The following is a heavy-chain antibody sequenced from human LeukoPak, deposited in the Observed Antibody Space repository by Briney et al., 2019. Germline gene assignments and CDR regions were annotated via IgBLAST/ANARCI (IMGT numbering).Heavy chain of an antibody. CDR3: ARDTGYSYGSNFDY. V-gene: IGHV1-18*01. J-gene: IGHJ4*02. Sequence: GASVKVSCKASGYTFTTYGIIWVRQAPGQGLEWMGWISAYNGNTNYAQKLQGRVTMTTDTSTSTAYMELRSLRSDDTAVYYCARDTGYSYGSNFDYWGQGTLVTVSS. CDR2: ISAYNGNT. D-gene: IGHD5-18*01. CDR1: GYTFTTYG.